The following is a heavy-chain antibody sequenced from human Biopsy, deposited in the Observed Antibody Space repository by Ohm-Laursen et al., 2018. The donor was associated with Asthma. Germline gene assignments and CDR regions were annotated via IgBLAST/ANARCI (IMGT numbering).Heavy chain of an antibody. CDR2: IYYSGTT. V-gene: IGHV4-39*01. Sequence: SQTLSLTCRLSSGSGGYMRSGNYYWGWIRQPPGKGLEWIGSIYYSGTTYYNPPLESRVTVSADTSKNQFSLKLTSVTAADTAVYYCVRGSSSWHHGPFHYHYSLDVWGQGTTATVSS. CDR1: GGYMRSGNYY. D-gene: IGHD6-13*01. CDR3: VRGSSSWHHGPFHYHYSLDV. J-gene: IGHJ6*02.